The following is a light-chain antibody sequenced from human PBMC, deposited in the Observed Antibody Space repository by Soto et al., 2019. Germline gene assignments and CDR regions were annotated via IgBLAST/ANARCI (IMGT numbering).Light chain of an antibody. CDR1: SSDVGGYNE. V-gene: IGLV2-14*03. J-gene: IGLJ2*01. Sequence: QSALTQPASVSGSPGQSTTISCTGTSSDVGGYNEVSWYQQRPGKAPKLMIYDVSNRPSGVSSRFSASNSGKTASLTISGLRAEDEAYYYCGSHAAGSTLIFGGGTKVTVL. CDR2: DVS. CDR3: GSHAAGSTLI.